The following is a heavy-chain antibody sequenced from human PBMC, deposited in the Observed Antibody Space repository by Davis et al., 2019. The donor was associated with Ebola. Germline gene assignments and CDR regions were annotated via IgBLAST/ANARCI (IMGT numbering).Heavy chain of an antibody. CDR1: LFPFRLYC. J-gene: IGHJ5*02. D-gene: IGHD1-14*01. Sequence: LSPSFSLFPFRLYCMICFRHPPRKGLEWVGLNRRKAYGGTTEYAASVKGRFTISRHDSKSIAYLQMNSLKTEDTAVYYCTRDISGGDNWFDPWGQGTLVTVSS. CDR3: TRDISGGDNWFDP. CDR2: NRRKAYGGTT. V-gene: IGHV3-49*03.